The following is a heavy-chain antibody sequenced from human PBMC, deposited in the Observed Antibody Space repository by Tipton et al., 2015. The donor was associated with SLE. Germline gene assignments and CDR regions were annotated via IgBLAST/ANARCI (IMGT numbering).Heavy chain of an antibody. D-gene: IGHD4-17*01. CDR3: AKDYNHDNADYN. CDR2: IFYTGST. V-gene: IGHV4-59*01. J-gene: IGHJ4*02. Sequence: LRLSCTVSGGSISIYYWSWIRQPPGKGLEWIGYIFYTGSTNYNPSLKSRVTMSVDTSKNQFSLKVNSVTAADTAVYYCAKDYNHDNADYNWGQGTLVIVSS. CDR1: GGSISIYY.